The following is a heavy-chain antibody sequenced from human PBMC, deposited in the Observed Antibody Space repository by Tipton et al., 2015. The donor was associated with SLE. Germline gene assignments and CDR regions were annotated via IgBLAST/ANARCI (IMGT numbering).Heavy chain of an antibody. CDR3: AREGGIGAFDI. J-gene: IGHJ3*02. Sequence: SLRLSCAASGFTFDDYAMHWVRQAPGKGLEWVSGISWNSGSIGYVDSVKGRFTISRDNAKNSLYLQMNSLRAEDTAVYYCAREGGIGAFDIWGQGTMVTVSS. CDR2: ISWNSGSI. CDR1: GFTFDDYA. D-gene: IGHD3-16*01. V-gene: IGHV3-9*01.